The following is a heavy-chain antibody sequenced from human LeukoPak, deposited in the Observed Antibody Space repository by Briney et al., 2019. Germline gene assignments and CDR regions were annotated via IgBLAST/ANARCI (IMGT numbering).Heavy chain of an antibody. J-gene: IGHJ6*04. CDR1: GFTFSSYA. Sequence: QTGGSLRLSCAATGFTFSSYAMSWVRQAPGKGLEWVSYISSSGSTIYYADSVKGRFTISRDNAKNSLYLKMNSLRAEDTAVYYCAELGITMIGGVWGKGTTVTISS. CDR2: ISSSGSTI. D-gene: IGHD3-10*02. V-gene: IGHV3-48*03. CDR3: AELGITMIGGV.